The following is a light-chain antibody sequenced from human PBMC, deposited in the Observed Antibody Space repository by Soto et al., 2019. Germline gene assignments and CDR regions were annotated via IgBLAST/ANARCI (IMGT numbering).Light chain of an antibody. J-gene: IGLJ3*02. CDR2: GNS. V-gene: IGLV1-40*01. CDR1: SPNIGAGYG. CDR3: QSYDSSLSAWV. Sequence: QSVLTQPPSVSGAPGQRVTISCTGSSPNIGAGYGVHWYQQLPGTAPKLLIYGNSSRPSGVPDRFSGSKSGTSASLAITGLRAEDEADYYCQSYDSSLSAWVFRGGTKLTVL.